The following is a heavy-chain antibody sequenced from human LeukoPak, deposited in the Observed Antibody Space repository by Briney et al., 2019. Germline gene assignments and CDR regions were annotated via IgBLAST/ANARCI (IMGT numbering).Heavy chain of an antibody. CDR1: GYTFSSYA. Sequence: GGSLRLSCAASGYTFSSYAMHWVRQAPGKGLEWVAAISNDENNKYYADSVKGRFAISRDNSKNTLYLQMNSLRPEDTAVYYCARDAVGYGLFLYFDYWGQGTLVTVSS. J-gene: IGHJ4*02. CDR2: ISNDENNK. CDR3: ARDAVGYGLFLYFDY. V-gene: IGHV3-30*09. D-gene: IGHD5-18*01.